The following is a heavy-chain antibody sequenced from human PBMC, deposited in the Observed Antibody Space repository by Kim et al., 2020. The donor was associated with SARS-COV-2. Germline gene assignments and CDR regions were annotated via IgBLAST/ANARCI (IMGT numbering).Heavy chain of an antibody. Sequence: ASVKVSCKASGYTFIDYYMHWVRQAPGQGLEWMGWINPDSGGTNSAQKFQGRVTMTRDTSISTAYIEVHGLRSDDTAMYFCARGTYSDILENGGLGLDVWGLGTTVTVSS. V-gene: IGHV1-2*02. CDR2: INPDSGGT. D-gene: IGHD2-21*01. J-gene: IGHJ6*02. CDR1: GYTFIDYY. CDR3: ARGTYSDILENGGLGLDV.